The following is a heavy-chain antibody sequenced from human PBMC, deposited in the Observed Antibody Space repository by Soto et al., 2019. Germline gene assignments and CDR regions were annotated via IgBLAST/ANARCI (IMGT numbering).Heavy chain of an antibody. CDR2: ISGSGGST. V-gene: IGHV3-23*01. CDR1: GFTFSSYA. Sequence: EVQVLESGGGLVQPGGSPRLSCAVSGFTFSSYAMSWVRQAPGKGLEWVSGISGSGGSTYSADSVKGRFTISRDNSKNTLYLQMNSLRAEDTAVYYCAKDRKSGSGWYWDYWGQGTLVTVSS. D-gene: IGHD6-19*01. CDR3: AKDRKSGSGWYWDY. J-gene: IGHJ4*02.